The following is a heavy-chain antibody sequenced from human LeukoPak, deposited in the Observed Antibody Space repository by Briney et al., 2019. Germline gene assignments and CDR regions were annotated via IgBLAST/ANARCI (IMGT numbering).Heavy chain of an antibody. V-gene: IGHV5-51*01. CDR1: GYDFITYW. J-gene: IGHJ3*02. CDR2: IFPSDFDT. D-gene: IGHD3-22*01. CDR3: ARHVDTYYYDSYGAFEI. Sequence: GESLKISCQTSGYDFITYWIGWVRRMPGKGLEWMGIIFPSDFDTKYSPSFQGQATISADKSTGIAYLQWSSLKASDTAMYYCARHVDTYYYDSYGAFEIWGQGTMVTVSA.